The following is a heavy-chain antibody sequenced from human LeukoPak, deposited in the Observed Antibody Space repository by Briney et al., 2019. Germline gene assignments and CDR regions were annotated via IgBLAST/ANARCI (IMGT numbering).Heavy chain of an antibody. J-gene: IGHJ3*02. Sequence: PLETLSLTCTVSGGSTSSSSYYWGWIRQPPGKGLEWIGSIYYSGSTYYNPSLKSRVTISVDTSKNQFSLKLSSVTAADTAVYYCARPSVTTVVADAFDIWGQGTMVTVSS. CDR3: ARPSVTTVVADAFDI. D-gene: IGHD4-23*01. CDR2: IYYSGST. V-gene: IGHV4-39*01. CDR1: GGSTSSSSYY.